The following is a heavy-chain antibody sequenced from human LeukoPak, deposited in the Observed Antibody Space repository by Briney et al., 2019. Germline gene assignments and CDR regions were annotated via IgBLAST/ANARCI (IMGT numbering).Heavy chain of an antibody. CDR3: ARDPDIVVVPAADYGMDV. V-gene: IGHV3-48*01. CDR1: GFTFSSYS. CDR2: ISSSSSTI. D-gene: IGHD2-2*01. Sequence: SGGSLRLSCAASGFTFSSYSMNWVRQAPGKGLEWVTYISSSSSTIYYADSVKGRFTISGDNAKNSLYLQMNSLRAEDTAVYYCARDPDIVVVPAADYGMDVWGQGTTVTVSS. J-gene: IGHJ6*02.